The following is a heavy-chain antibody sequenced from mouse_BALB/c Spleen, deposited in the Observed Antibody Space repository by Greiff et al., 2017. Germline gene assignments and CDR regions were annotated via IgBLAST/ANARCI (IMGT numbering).Heavy chain of an antibody. CDR2: ISNGGGST. CDR3: ARQDPPAY. V-gene: IGHV5-12-2*01. CDR1: GFTFSSYT. Sequence: EVKLVESGGDLVKPGGSLKLSCAASGFTFSSYTMSWVRQTPEKRLEWVAYISNGGGSTYYPDTVKGRFTISRDNAKNTLYLQMSSLKSEDTAMYYCARQDPPAYWGQGTLVTVSA. J-gene: IGHJ3*01.